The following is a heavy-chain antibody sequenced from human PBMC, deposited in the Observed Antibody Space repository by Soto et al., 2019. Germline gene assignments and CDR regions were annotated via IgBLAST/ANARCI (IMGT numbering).Heavy chain of an antibody. CDR1: GGSFSGYY. J-gene: IGHJ3*02. Sequence: SETLSLTCAVYGGSFSGYYWSWIRQPPGKGLEWIGEINHSGSTNYNPSLKSRVTISVDTSKNQFSLKLSSVTAADTAVYYCARVDDYGDYAFDIWGQGTMVTVSS. D-gene: IGHD4-17*01. CDR2: INHSGST. CDR3: ARVDDYGDYAFDI. V-gene: IGHV4-34*01.